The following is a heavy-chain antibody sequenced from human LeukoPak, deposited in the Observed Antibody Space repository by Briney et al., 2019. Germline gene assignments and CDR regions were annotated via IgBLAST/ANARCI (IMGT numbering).Heavy chain of an antibody. CDR3: ARDGGYCSGGSCYSYYYYMDV. D-gene: IGHD2-15*01. V-gene: IGHV1-69*06. J-gene: IGHJ6*03. CDR2: IIPIFGTA. Sequence: GASVKVSCKASGYTFTGYYIHWVRQAPGQGLEWMGGIIPIFGTANYAQKFQGRVTITADKSTSTAYMELSSLRSEDTAVYYCARDGGYCSGGSCYSYYYYMDVWAKGPRSPSP. CDR1: GYTFTGYY.